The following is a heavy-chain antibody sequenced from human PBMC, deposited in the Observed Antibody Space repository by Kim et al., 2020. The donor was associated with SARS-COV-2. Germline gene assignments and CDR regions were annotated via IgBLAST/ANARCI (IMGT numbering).Heavy chain of an antibody. J-gene: IGHJ4*02. CDR3: ARRTGGAKRPFEY. Sequence: GGSLRLSCASSGFTFSDHYMDWVRQAPGKGLEWVGRSRDKAHRYTTEYAASVKCRFTISRDDSRNALYLQMSSLKTEDTAVYYCARRTGGAKRPFEYWGQGALVTVSS. CDR1: GFTFSDHY. CDR2: SRDKAHRYTT. V-gene: IGHV3-72*01. D-gene: IGHD2-8*02.